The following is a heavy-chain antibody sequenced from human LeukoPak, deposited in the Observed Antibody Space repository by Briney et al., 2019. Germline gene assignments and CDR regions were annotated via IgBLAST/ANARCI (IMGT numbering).Heavy chain of an antibody. J-gene: IGHJ4*01. CDR2: ISAYNGNT. D-gene: IGHD5-12*01. Sequence: GASVKVSCKASGYTFTSYGISWVRQAPGQGLEWMGWISAYNGNTNYAQKLQGRVTMTTDTSTSTAYMELRSLRSDDTAVFYCARHIVATIRARFDYWGHGTLVTVSS. V-gene: IGHV1-18*01. CDR1: GYTFTSYG. CDR3: ARHIVATIRARFDY.